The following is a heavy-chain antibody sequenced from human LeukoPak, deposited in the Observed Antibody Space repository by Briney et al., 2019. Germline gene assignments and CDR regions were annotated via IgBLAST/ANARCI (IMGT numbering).Heavy chain of an antibody. V-gene: IGHV3-53*01. CDR2: IYSGGST. CDR1: GFTVSSNY. J-gene: IGHJ3*02. Sequence: GGSLRLSCAASGFTVSSNYMSWVRQAPGKGLEWVSVIYSGGSTYYADSVKGRFTISRDNSKNTLYLQMNSLRAEDTAVYYCARFFYDYGGNSGGDAFDIWSQGTMVTVSS. D-gene: IGHD4-23*01. CDR3: ARFFYDYGGNSGGDAFDI.